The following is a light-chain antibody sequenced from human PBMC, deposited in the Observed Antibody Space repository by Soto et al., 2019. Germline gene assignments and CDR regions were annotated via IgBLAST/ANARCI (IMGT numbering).Light chain of an antibody. Sequence: QSVLTQPPSVSAAPGQKVTISCSGTSSDVGGYNYVSWYQQHPGKAPKLMIYEVNKRPSGVPDRFSGSKPGNTASLTVSGLQAEDEADYYCSSDAGSSNVFGTGTKVTVL. CDR2: EVN. CDR3: SSDAGSSNV. V-gene: IGLV2-8*01. J-gene: IGLJ1*01. CDR1: SSDVGGYNY.